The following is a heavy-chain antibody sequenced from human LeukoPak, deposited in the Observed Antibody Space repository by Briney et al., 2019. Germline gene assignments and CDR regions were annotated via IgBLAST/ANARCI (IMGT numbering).Heavy chain of an antibody. CDR3: ARGSYSSSSRGWFDP. D-gene: IGHD6-6*01. CDR2: IYYSGST. Sequence: SETLSLTCTVSGGSISSSSYYWGWIRQPPGKGLEWIGSIYYSGSTYYNPSLKSQFTISVDTSKNQFSLKLSSVTAADTAVYYCARGSYSSSSRGWFDPWGQGTLVTVSS. V-gene: IGHV4-39*07. J-gene: IGHJ5*02. CDR1: GGSISSSSYY.